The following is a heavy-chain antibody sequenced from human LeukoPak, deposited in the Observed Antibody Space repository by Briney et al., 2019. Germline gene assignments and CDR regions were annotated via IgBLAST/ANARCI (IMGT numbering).Heavy chain of an antibody. D-gene: IGHD2-8*01. V-gene: IGHV3-30*01. Sequence: GRSLRLSCAASGFTFSSYAMHWVRQAPGKGLEGVAVISYDGSNKYYADSVKGRFTISRDNSKNTLYLQMNSLRAEDTAVYYCARDTSGYCTNGVCYDFDYWGQGTLVTVSS. J-gene: IGHJ4*02. CDR2: ISYDGSNK. CDR3: ARDTSGYCTNGVCYDFDY. CDR1: GFTFSSYA.